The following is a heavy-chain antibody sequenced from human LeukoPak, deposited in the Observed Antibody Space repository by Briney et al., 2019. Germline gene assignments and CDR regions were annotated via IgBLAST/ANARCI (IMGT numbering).Heavy chain of an antibody. Sequence: HPGESLTLSCAASGFTFSSYGMHWVRQAPGKGLEWVAVISYDGSNKYYADSVKGRFTISRDNSKNTLYLQMNSLRAEDTAVYYCAKGGLKWLRFGGPSSRDYFDYWGQGTLVTVSS. V-gene: IGHV3-30*18. D-gene: IGHD5-12*01. J-gene: IGHJ4*02. CDR2: ISYDGSNK. CDR3: AKGGLKWLRFGGPSSRDYFDY. CDR1: GFTFSSYG.